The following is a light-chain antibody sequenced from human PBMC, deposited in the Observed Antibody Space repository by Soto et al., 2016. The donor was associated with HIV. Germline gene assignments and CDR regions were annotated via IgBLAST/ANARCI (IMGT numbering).Light chain of an antibody. Sequence: SYELTQPPSVSVSPGQTASITCSGHKLESKYTAWCQQKSGQSPVLVIYEDNKRPSGVPARFSGSNSGNTATLTISGTQPMDEADYFCQAWDANTVIFGAGTKLTVL. V-gene: IGLV3-1*01. CDR1: KLESKY. J-gene: IGLJ2*01. CDR2: EDN. CDR3: QAWDANTVI.